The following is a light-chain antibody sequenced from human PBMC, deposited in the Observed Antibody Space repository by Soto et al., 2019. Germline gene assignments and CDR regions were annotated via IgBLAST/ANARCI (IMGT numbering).Light chain of an antibody. V-gene: IGLV1-51*01. CDR2: DSD. J-gene: IGLJ2*01. Sequence: QSVLTKPPSVSAAPGQTVTISCSGSSANIGSNYVSWYQHLPGTAPKLVIYDSDRRPSEIPDPFSGSKSGTSATLDITGLQTGDEADYYCGAWDCSRSVVLFGGGTKLTVL. CDR3: GAWDCSRSVVL. CDR1: SANIGSNY.